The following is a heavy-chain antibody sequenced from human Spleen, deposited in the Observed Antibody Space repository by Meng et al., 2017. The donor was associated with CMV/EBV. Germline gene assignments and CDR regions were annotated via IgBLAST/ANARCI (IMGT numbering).Heavy chain of an antibody. CDR2: INPSGGST. D-gene: IGHD1-7*01. Sequence: GRVLQSGAEVKKPGGSVKVSCKASGYTFTSYYMHWVRQAPGQGLEWMGIINPSGGSTSYAQKFQGRVTMTRDTSTSTVYMELSSLRSEDTAVYYCANLGIITGTTRWFDYWGQGTLVTVSS. V-gene: IGHV1-46*01. J-gene: IGHJ4*02. CDR3: ANLGIITGTTRWFDY. CDR1: GYTFTSYY.